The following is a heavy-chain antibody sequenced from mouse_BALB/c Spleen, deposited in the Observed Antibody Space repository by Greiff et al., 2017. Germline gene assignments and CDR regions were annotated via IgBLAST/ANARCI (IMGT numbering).Heavy chain of an antibody. V-gene: IGHV5-6-5*01. Sequence: EVKVEESGGGLVKPGGSLKLSCAASGFTFSSYAMSWVRQTPEKRLEWVASISSGGSTYYPDSVKGRFTISRDNARNILYLQMSSLRSEDTAMYYCARTGIYYYGSSHYYAMDYWGQGTSVTVSS. J-gene: IGHJ4*01. D-gene: IGHD1-1*01. CDR1: GFTFSSYA. CDR2: ISSGGST. CDR3: ARTGIYYYGSSHYYAMDY.